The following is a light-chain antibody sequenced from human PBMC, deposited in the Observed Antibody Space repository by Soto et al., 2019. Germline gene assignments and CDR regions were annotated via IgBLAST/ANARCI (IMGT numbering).Light chain of an antibody. CDR1: QSISNY. V-gene: IGKV3-11*01. Sequence: EIVLTQSPATLSLSPGERATLSCRASQSISNYLAWYQQKPGQAPRLLIYDASNRATGIPARFRGSGSGTDFTLTISGLEPEDFAVYYCQQRSDWPPLTFGEGTKVEIK. CDR3: QQRSDWPPLT. CDR2: DAS. J-gene: IGKJ4*01.